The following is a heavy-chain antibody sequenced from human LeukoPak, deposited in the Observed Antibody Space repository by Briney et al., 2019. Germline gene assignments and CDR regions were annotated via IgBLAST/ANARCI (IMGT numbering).Heavy chain of an antibody. J-gene: IGHJ6*02. V-gene: IGHV3-9*01. CDR3: AKDTFNDYYYGMDV. CDR1: GFTFDDYA. CDR2: ISWNSGSI. D-gene: IGHD2-8*01. Sequence: GRSLRLSCAASGFTFDDYAMHWVRQAPGKGLEWVSGISWNSGSIGYADSVKGRFTISRDNAKNSLYLQMNSLRAEDTALYYCAKDTFNDYYYGMDVWGQGTTVTVSS.